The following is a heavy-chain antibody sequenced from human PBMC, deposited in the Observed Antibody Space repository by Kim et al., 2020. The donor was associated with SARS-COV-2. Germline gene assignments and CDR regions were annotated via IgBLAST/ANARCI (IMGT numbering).Heavy chain of an antibody. D-gene: IGHD3-10*01. J-gene: IGHJ4*02. V-gene: IGHV4-39*01. Sequence: SLKSRVTISVDTSKNQFSLKLSSVTAADTAVYYCARHVTMVRGVLYYFDYWGQGTLVTVSS. CDR3: ARHVTMVRGVLYYFDY.